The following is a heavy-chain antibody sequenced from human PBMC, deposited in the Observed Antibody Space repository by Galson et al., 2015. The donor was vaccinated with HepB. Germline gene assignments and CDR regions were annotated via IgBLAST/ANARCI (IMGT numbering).Heavy chain of an antibody. CDR2: IIPIFGTA. CDR3: ARGMAWFGELSYYGMDV. CDR1: GGTFSSYA. Sequence: SCAASGGTFSSYAISWVRQAPGQGLEWMGGIIPIFGTANYAQKFQGRVTITADESTSTAYMELSSLRSEDTAVYYCARGMAWFGELSYYGMDVWGQGTTVTVSS. J-gene: IGHJ6*02. D-gene: IGHD3-10*01. V-gene: IGHV1-69*01.